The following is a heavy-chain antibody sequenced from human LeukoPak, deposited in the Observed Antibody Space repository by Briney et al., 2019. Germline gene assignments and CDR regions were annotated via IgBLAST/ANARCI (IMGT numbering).Heavy chain of an antibody. D-gene: IGHD3-3*01. J-gene: IGHJ4*02. CDR2: INHSGST. CDR1: GGSFSGYY. Sequence: PSETLSLTCAVYGGSFSGYYWSWIRQPPGKGLEWIGEINHSGSTNYNPSLKSRVTISVDTSKNQFSLKLSSVTAADTAVSYCASSRYDSYDYWGQGTLVTVSS. V-gene: IGHV4-34*01. CDR3: ASSRYDSYDY.